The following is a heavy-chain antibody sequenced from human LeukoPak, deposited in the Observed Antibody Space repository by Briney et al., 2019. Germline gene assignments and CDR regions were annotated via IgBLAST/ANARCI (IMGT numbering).Heavy chain of an antibody. CDR1: GGSISNNNYF. CDR3: ARGRYYDSSGYYYR. J-gene: IGHJ5*02. V-gene: IGHV4-39*07. CDR2: IFYTGTA. Sequence: SETLSLTCNVSGGSISNNNYFWAWIRQPPGKGLEWLGSIFYTGTAYYNPSLETPVTMSVDTSKNQFSLKLSSVTAADTAVYYCARGRYYDSSGYYYRWGQGTLVTVSS. D-gene: IGHD3-22*01.